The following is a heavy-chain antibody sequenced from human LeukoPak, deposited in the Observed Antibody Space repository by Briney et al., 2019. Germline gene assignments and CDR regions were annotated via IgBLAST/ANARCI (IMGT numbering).Heavy chain of an antibody. V-gene: IGHV3-21*01. Sequence: GSLRLSCAASGFTFSTYSMNWVRQAPGKGLEWVSFISSSSSYTYYADSVRGRFTISRDNAGSSVNLRMNSLRAEDTAVYYCAREPFSMARESTRNAFDIWGQGAMVTVSS. J-gene: IGHJ3*02. CDR3: AREPFSMARESTRNAFDI. CDR2: ISSSSSYT. D-gene: IGHD3-10*01. CDR1: GFTFSTYS.